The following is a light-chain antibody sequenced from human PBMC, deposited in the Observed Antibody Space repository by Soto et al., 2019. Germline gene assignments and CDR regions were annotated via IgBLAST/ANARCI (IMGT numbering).Light chain of an antibody. Sequence: QSALTQSASVSGSPGQSITISCTGTSSDVGGYNYVSWYQQHPGKAPKLMIYDVSNRPSGVSNRFSGSKSGNTASLTISGLQAEDEADYYCSSYTSSSTFNWVFGGGTKLTVL. CDR3: SSYTSSSTFNWV. CDR2: DVS. CDR1: SSDVGGYNY. J-gene: IGLJ3*02. V-gene: IGLV2-14*01.